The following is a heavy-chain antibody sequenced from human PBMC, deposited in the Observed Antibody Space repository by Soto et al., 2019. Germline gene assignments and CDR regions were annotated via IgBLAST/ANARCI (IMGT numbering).Heavy chain of an antibody. V-gene: IGHV3-30*04. J-gene: IGHJ5*02. CDR2: ISYDGRKK. Sequence: GGSLRLSCAASGFTFSSYAMHWVRQAPGKGLEWAAVISYDGRKKYYADSMKGRFTISRDNSKNTLYLQMNSLRADDTAVYYCARQDHSGSGWFDTWGQGTLVTVSS. CDR3: ARQDHSGSGWFDT. D-gene: IGHD3-22*01. CDR1: GFTFSSYA.